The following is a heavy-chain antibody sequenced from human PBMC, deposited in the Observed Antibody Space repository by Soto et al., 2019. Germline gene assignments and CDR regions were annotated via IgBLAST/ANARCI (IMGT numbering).Heavy chain of an antibody. Sequence: EVQLVESGGGLVKPGGSLTLSCAASGFTFTNAWMSWVRQASGKGLEWVARIKSKIDGGTTDHAAPVNGRFTISRDESKDKLYLQMDSLQIEDSAVYYCTTYDDFSGTDRIRWAYWGQGALVTVSS. CDR1: GFTFTNAW. J-gene: IGHJ4*02. CDR3: TTYDDFSGTDRIRWAY. V-gene: IGHV3-15*01. D-gene: IGHD3-16*02. CDR2: IKSKIDGGTT.